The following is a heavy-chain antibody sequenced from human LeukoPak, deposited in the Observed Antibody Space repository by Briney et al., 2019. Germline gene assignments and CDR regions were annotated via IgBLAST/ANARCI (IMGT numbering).Heavy chain of an antibody. D-gene: IGHD2-2*01. V-gene: IGHV7-4-1*02. Sequence: ASVKVSCKASGYTFNSYAMNWVRQAPGQGLEWMGWINTDTANPTYAQGFTGRFVFSFDTSVSTAYLQISSLKAEDTAVYYCARQGPGYCGSTSCYGVAYWGQGTLVTVSS. CDR2: INTDTANP. J-gene: IGHJ4*02. CDR3: ARQGPGYCGSTSCYGVAY. CDR1: GYTFNSYA.